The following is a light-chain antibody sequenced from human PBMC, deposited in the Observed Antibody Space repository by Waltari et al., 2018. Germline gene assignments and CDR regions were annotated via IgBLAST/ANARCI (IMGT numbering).Light chain of an antibody. CDR3: ASWDDSLNGHWV. Sequence: QSVLTQTPSASGSPGQRVTISCSGSAATIGGNLVNWYQQLPGKAPKLLIYRAVLRPEGVPVLVAGSKSGTSASLANSRLQSEDEAVYFRASWDDSLNGHWVFGGWSKMTVL. J-gene: IGLJ3*02. CDR1: AATIGGNL. CDR2: RAV. V-gene: IGLV1-44*01.